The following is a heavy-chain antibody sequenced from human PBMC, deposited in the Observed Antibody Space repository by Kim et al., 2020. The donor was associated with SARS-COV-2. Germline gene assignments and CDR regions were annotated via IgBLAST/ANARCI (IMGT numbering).Heavy chain of an antibody. Sequence: ASVKVSCKASGYTFTSYGISWVRQAPGQGLEWMGWISAYNGNTNYAQKLQGRVTMTTDTSTSTAYMELRSLRSDDTAVYYCARGTYYYDSSGYYPAEYFQHWGQGTLVTVSS. V-gene: IGHV1-18*01. J-gene: IGHJ1*01. CDR1: GYTFTSYG. CDR2: ISAYNGNT. CDR3: ARGTYYYDSSGYYPAEYFQH. D-gene: IGHD3-22*01.